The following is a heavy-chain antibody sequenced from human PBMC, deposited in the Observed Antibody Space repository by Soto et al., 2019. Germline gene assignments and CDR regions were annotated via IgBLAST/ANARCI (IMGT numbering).Heavy chain of an antibody. CDR2: IYYSGST. CDR3: ARAGTTEDY. D-gene: IGHD1-1*01. Sequence: SQTLSLTCTVSGGSISSYYWSWIRQPPGKGLEWIGYIYYSGSTNYNPSLKSRVTISVDTSKNQFSPKLSSVTAADTAVYYCARAGTTEDYWGQGTLVTVSS. V-gene: IGHV4-59*01. J-gene: IGHJ4*02. CDR1: GGSISSYY.